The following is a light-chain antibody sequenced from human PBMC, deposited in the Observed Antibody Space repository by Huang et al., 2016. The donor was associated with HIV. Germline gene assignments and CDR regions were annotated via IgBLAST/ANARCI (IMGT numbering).Light chain of an antibody. CDR3: QHYDNWPPET. Sequence: ILMTQSPATLSLSPGERATLSCRASQSVRINLAWYQQKPGQAPRLLIYDASTRATGITAKFSSGGSGTEFTLIISSLQSEDFAVYYCQHYDNWPPETFGRGTKVEI. J-gene: IGKJ1*01. CDR2: DAS. CDR1: QSVRIN. V-gene: IGKV3-15*01.